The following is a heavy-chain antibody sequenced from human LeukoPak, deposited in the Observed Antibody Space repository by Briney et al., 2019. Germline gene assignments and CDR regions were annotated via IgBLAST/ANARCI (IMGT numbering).Heavy chain of an antibody. J-gene: IGHJ4*02. Sequence: PGGSLRLSCAASGFTFSDYYMSWIRQAPGKGLEWVSAISGSGSSTYYADSVKGRFTISRDNSKNTLYLQMNSLRAEDTAVYYCAKDRDYYDSSGSNLNDYWGQGTLVTVSS. CDR3: AKDRDYYDSSGSNLNDY. V-gene: IGHV3-23*01. CDR2: ISGSGSST. CDR1: GFTFSDYY. D-gene: IGHD3-22*01.